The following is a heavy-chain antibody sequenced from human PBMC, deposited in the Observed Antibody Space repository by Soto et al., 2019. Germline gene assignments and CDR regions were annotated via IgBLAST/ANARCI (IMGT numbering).Heavy chain of an antibody. V-gene: IGHV4-39*07. Sequence: PSETLSLTCTVSGASISNNSFYWGWIRQPPGRGLVCLGNIYDRGDTHYNPSLNSRVTISVDTSKNQFSLKLSSVTAADTAVYYCARSFGVAAAGPSAYRGQDTLVLVSA. J-gene: IGHJ1*01. CDR2: IYDRGDT. D-gene: IGHD6-13*01. CDR1: GASISNNSFY. CDR3: ARSFGVAAAGPSAY.